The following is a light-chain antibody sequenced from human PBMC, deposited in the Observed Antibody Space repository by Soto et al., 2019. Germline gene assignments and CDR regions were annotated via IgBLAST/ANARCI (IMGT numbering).Light chain of an antibody. J-gene: IGKJ1*01. V-gene: IGKV3-20*01. Sequence: ENVLTQSPGTLSLSPGERATLSCRASQTVYNGFLAWYQQKPGQAPRLHIYGASSRATGIPDRFSGSGSGTDFTLTISSLKPEDFAVYCCHQYVSSPRTFGQGTKVEI. CDR1: QTVYNGF. CDR3: HQYVSSPRT. CDR2: GAS.